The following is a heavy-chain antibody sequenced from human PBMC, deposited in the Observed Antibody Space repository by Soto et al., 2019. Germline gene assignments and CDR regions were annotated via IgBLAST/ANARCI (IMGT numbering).Heavy chain of an antibody. V-gene: IGHV4-34*01. Sequence: SETLSLTCAVYGGSFSGYYWSWIRQPPGKGLEWVGEINHSGTTNYNPSFKRRVTILADASKNHFALQLSSVTAADETVYYCATLAVSPSSVYYYYGMDAWGQGTLVTVSS. CDR2: INHSGTT. CDR1: GGSFSGYY. D-gene: IGHD6-19*01. J-gene: IGHJ6*02. CDR3: ATLAVSPSSVYYYYGMDA.